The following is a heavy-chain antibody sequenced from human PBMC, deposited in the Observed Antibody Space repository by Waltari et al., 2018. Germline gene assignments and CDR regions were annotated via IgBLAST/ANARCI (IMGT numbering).Heavy chain of an antibody. D-gene: IGHD1-26*01. V-gene: IGHV3-30*03. Sequence: QVQLVESGGGVVQPGRSLRLSCAASGFTFSSYGMHWVRQAPGKGLEGVAVISYDGSNKYYADSVKGRFTISRDNSKNTLYLQMNSLRAEDTAVYYCARVGATTFDYWGQGTLVTVSS. CDR1: GFTFSSYG. CDR2: ISYDGSNK. CDR3: ARVGATTFDY. J-gene: IGHJ4*02.